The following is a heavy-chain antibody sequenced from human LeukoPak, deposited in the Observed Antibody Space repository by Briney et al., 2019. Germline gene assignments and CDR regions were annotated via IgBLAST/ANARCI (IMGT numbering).Heavy chain of an antibody. V-gene: IGHV3-23*01. CDR2: ISASGGGI. CDR1: GFTFSNSA. J-gene: IGHJ1*01. Sequence: GGSLRLSCAASGFTFSNSAMSWVRQAPGKGLEWVSTISASGGGIHYADSVKGRFTVSRDNSKITLFLQMNSLRAEDTAVYYCAKADAYSSGRRYFQHWGQGTLVTVAS. CDR3: AKADAYSSGRRYFQH. D-gene: IGHD3-22*01.